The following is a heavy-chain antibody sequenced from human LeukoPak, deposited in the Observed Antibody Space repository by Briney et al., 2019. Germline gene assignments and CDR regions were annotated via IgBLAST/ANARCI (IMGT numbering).Heavy chain of an antibody. CDR3: ARLSALRGSYHPFDY. V-gene: IGHV5-51*01. J-gene: IGHJ4*02. CDR2: IYPGDSDT. D-gene: IGHD3-16*02. CDR1: GYTFHSYW. Sequence: GESLKISCKGSGYTFHSYWIAWVRQMPGKGLEWMGIIYPGDSDTRYSPSFQGQVTISADKSISTAYLQWSSLKASDTAMYYCARLSALRGSYHPFDYWGQGTLVTVSS.